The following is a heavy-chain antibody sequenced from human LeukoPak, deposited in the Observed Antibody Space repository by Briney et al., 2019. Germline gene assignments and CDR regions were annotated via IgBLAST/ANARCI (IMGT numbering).Heavy chain of an antibody. V-gene: IGHV3-48*01. CDR3: ARDPQSLDY. Sequence: GGSLRLSCAASGFTFDDYAMHWVRQAPGKGLEWVSYISSSGSPIYYADSLKGRFTISRDTAKNSLYLQMNSLRADDTAVYYCARDPQSLDYWGQGTLVTVSS. CDR1: GFTFDDYA. CDR2: ISSSGSPI. J-gene: IGHJ4*02.